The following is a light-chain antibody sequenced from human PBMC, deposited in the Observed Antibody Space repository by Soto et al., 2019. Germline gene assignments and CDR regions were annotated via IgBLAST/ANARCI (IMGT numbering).Light chain of an antibody. CDR1: QSVSSSY. J-gene: IGKJ1*01. Sequence: EIVLTQSPGTLSLSPGERATLSCRASQSVSSSYLAWYQQKPGQAPRLLIYGASSRATGIPDRFSGSGSGTDFTRAIRTLEPEDLALYDCQQYGSSSPWAFGQGTKVDIK. V-gene: IGKV3-20*01. CDR2: GAS. CDR3: QQYGSSSPWA.